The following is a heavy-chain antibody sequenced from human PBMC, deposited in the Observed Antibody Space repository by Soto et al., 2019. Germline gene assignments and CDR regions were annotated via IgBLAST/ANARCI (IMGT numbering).Heavy chain of an antibody. D-gene: IGHD6-6*01. CDR2: IIPIFGTA. Sequence: AASVKVSCKASGGTFSSYAISWVRQAPGQGLEWMGGIIPIFGTANYAQKFQGRVTITADESTSTAYMELSSLRSEDTAVYYCARGRPAIAALYYYGMDVWGQGTTVTVS. J-gene: IGHJ6*02. V-gene: IGHV1-69*13. CDR1: GGTFSSYA. CDR3: ARGRPAIAALYYYGMDV.